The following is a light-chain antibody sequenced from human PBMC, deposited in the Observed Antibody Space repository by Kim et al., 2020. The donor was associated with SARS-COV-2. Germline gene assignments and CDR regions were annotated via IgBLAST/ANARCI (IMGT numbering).Light chain of an antibody. V-gene: IGKV3-11*01. CDR2: DAS. Sequence: EIVLTQYPATLSLSPGERATLSCRASQSVSSYLAWYQQKPGQAPRLLIYDASNRATGIPARFSGSGSGTDFTLTISSLEPEDIAVYYCQQRSNWPITFGQGTRLEIK. CDR1: QSVSSY. J-gene: IGKJ5*01. CDR3: QQRSNWPIT.